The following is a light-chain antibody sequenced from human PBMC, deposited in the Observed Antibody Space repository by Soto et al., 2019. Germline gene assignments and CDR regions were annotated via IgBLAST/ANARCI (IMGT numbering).Light chain of an antibody. CDR3: CSFAGSTPFV. CDR2: EVS. CDR1: SSDVGAYNY. Sequence: QSALTQPASVSGSPGQSVAISCTGTSSDVGAYNYVSWYQQHPGKAPKLLLSEVSNRPSGVSNRFSGSKSGNTASLTISGLQAEDEADYYCCSFAGSTPFVFGTGTKVNV. J-gene: IGLJ1*01. V-gene: IGLV2-23*02.